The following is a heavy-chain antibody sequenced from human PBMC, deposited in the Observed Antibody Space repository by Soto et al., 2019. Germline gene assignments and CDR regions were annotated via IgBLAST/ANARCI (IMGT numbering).Heavy chain of an antibody. D-gene: IGHD5-18*01. CDR1: GYTFTSYY. CDR2: INPSGGST. Sequence: ASVKVSCKASGYTFTSYYMHWVRQAPGQGLEWMGIINPSGGSTSYAQKFQGRVTMTRDTSTSTVYMELSSLKSEDTAVYYCASHPSIQPPGYWGQGTLVTVSS. CDR3: ASHPSIQPPGY. V-gene: IGHV1-46*01. J-gene: IGHJ4*02.